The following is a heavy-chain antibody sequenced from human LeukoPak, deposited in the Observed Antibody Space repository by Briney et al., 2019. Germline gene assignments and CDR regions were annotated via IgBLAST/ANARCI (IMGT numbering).Heavy chain of an antibody. CDR2: IKQHGTEI. CDR1: GFTFSDYC. CDR3: ARRASDYSSGWYFDWYFDP. J-gene: IGHJ2*01. D-gene: IGHD6-19*01. Sequence: GGSLRLSCAASGFTFSDYCMSWVRQAPGKGLEWVANIKQHGTEIYYVDSAKGRFTISRDNAKNSLSLQMNSLRAEDTAVYYCARRASDYSSGWYFDWYFDPWGRGTLVTVSS. V-gene: IGHV3-7*01.